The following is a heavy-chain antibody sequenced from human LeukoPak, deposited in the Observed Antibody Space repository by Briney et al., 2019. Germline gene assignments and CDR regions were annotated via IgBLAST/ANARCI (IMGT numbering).Heavy chain of an antibody. Sequence: KPSETLSLTCAVYGGSFSGYYWSWIRQPPGKGLEWIGEINHSGSTNYNTSLKSRVTISVDPSKNQFSLKLSSVTAADTAVYYCARGRPRISGYSYGNRFDYWGQGTLVTVSS. V-gene: IGHV4-34*01. CDR2: INHSGST. J-gene: IGHJ4*02. CDR3: ARGRPRISGYSYGNRFDY. CDR1: GGSFSGYY. D-gene: IGHD5-18*01.